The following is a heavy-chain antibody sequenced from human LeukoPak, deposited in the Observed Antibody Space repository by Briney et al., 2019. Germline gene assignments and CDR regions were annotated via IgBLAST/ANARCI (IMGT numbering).Heavy chain of an antibody. CDR3: ASVTVTTWAPDGHMDV. Sequence: SVKVSCKASGGTFSSYAISWVRQAPGQGLEWMGRIIPIFGTANYAQKFQGRVTITTDESTSTAYMEVSSLRIEDTAVYYCASVTVTTWAPDGHMDVWGKGTTVTVSS. CDR1: GGTFSSYA. V-gene: IGHV1-69*05. J-gene: IGHJ6*03. CDR2: IIPIFGTA. D-gene: IGHD4-11*01.